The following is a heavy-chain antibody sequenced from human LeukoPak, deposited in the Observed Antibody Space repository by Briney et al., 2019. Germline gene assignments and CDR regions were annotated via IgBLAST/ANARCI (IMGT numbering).Heavy chain of an antibody. CDR3: ARESYYDSSGYFNY. Sequence: SVKVSFKASGGTFSSYAISWVRQAPGQGLEWMGGIIPIFGTANYAQKFQGRVTITTDESTSTAYMELSSLRSEDTAVYYCARESYYDSSGYFNYWGQGTLVSVSS. J-gene: IGHJ4*02. D-gene: IGHD3-22*01. CDR2: IIPIFGTA. V-gene: IGHV1-69*05. CDR1: GGTFSSYA.